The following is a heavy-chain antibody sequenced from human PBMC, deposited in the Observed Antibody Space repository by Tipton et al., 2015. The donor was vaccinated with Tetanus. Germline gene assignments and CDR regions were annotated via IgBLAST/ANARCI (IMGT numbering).Heavy chain of an antibody. CDR3: VRRSVSARFDD. CDR2: IYYTGNT. V-gene: IGHV4-31*03. Sequence: TLSLTCTVSGGSIRSGGFYWSWIRQHPVKGLEWIGYIYYTGNTYYNPSLKSRVTISVDTSKNQFSLKLSSVTAADTAVYYCVRRSVSARFDDWGQGTLVTVSS. J-gene: IGHJ4*02. D-gene: IGHD6-6*01. CDR1: GGSIRSGGFY.